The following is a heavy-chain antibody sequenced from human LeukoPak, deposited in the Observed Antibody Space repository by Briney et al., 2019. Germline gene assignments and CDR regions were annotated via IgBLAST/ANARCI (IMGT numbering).Heavy chain of an antibody. CDR3: AREHIVVVTARQDYYYGMDV. J-gene: IGHJ6*02. CDR1: GGTFSSYA. V-gene: IGHV1-69*13. CDR2: IIPIFGTA. Sequence: SVKVSCKASGGTFSSYAISWVRQAPGQGLEWMGGIIPIFGTANYAQKFQGRVTITADESTSTAYMELSSLRSEDTAVYYCAREHIVVVTARQDYYYGMDVWGQGTLVTVSS. D-gene: IGHD2-21*02.